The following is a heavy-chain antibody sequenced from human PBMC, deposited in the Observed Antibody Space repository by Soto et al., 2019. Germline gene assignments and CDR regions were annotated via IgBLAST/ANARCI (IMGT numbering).Heavy chain of an antibody. D-gene: IGHD3-10*01. CDR1: GFTFSSYS. J-gene: IGHJ6*01. CDR2: ISSSSSTI. CDR3: AGEGFYYYYGMDV. Sequence: EVQLVESGGGLVQPGGSLRLSCAASGFTFSSYSMNWVRQAPGKGLEWVSYISSSSSTIYYADSVKGRFTISRAHAKNSLFLQRNSLTAADAAVYCCAGEGFYYYYGMDVWGQATTVTVSS. V-gene: IGHV3-48*01.